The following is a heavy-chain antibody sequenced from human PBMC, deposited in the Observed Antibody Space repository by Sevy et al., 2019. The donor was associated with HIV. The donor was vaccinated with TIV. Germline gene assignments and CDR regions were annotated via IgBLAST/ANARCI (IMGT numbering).Heavy chain of an antibody. CDR3: ARDLPPSATTVAHFDC. Sequence: GGSLRLSCAASGFTFSSYEMNWVRQAPGKGLEWVSYIINSGTTISYSDSVKGGFTISRDNARNSLYLQMNSLRAEDTAVYYCARDLPPSATTVAHFDCWGQGTLVTVSS. CDR2: IINSGTTI. D-gene: IGHD4-17*01. CDR1: GFTFSSYE. J-gene: IGHJ4*02. V-gene: IGHV3-48*03.